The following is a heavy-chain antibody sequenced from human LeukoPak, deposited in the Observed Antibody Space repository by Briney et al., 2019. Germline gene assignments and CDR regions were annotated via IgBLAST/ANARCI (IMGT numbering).Heavy chain of an antibody. J-gene: IGHJ4*02. CDR3: VRVSSARGFYFDL. V-gene: IGHV3-21*06. CDR1: GFTFSDYS. Sequence: GGSLRLSCAASGFTFSDYSMNWVRQAPGKGLEWVSSLDPTSKYIYSADSLQGRFTISRDNAGNSVFLQMNSLRPGDTALYYCVRVSSARGFYFDLWGQGTLVTVSS. D-gene: IGHD3-10*01. CDR2: LDPTSKYI.